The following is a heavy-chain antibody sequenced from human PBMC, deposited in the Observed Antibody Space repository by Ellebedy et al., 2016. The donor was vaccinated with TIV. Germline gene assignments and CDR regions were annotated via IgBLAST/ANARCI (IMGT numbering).Heavy chain of an antibody. CDR1: GLSFSSYW. J-gene: IGHJ6*03. CDR3: AREPSTVNMDV. Sequence: GGSLRLSXAASGLSFSSYWMTWVRQAPGKGLEWVANIKQDGSEKYYGDSVKGRFTISRDNAKNSLFLQMNSLRAEDTAVYYCAREPSTVNMDVWGRGTTVTVSS. D-gene: IGHD2-2*01. CDR2: IKQDGSEK. V-gene: IGHV3-7*01.